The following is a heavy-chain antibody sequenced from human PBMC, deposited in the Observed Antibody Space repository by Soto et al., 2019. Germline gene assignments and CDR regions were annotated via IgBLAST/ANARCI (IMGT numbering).Heavy chain of an antibody. J-gene: IGHJ6*02. V-gene: IGHV3-9*01. CDR1: GFTFDDYA. Sequence: EVQLVESGGGLVQPGRSLRLSCAASGFTFDDYAMHWVRQAPGKGLEWVSGISWNSGSIGYADSVKGRFTISRDNAKNSLYLQMNSLRAEDTALYYCAKDIVATGPGYYYGMDVWGQGTTVTVSS. D-gene: IGHD5-12*01. CDR3: AKDIVATGPGYYYGMDV. CDR2: ISWNSGSI.